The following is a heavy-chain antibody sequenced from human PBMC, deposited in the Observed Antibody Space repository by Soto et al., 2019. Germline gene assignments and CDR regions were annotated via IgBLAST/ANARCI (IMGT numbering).Heavy chain of an antibody. CDR1: GFSFSTYA. D-gene: IGHD3-3*01. Sequence: PGGSLRLSCAASGFSFSTYAMHWVRQAPGKGLEWVAVISYDGTSKYYGDSVKGRFTISRDNFKNTLYLQMNSLRAEDTAVYYCARDRMEALDWLLLVDYWGQGTLVTVSS. CDR3: ARDRMEALDWLLLVDY. CDR2: ISYDGTSK. J-gene: IGHJ4*02. V-gene: IGHV3-30-3*01.